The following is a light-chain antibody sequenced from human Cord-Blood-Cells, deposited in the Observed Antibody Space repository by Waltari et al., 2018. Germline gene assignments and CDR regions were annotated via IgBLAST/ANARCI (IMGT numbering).Light chain of an antibody. CDR1: STDVRSSNP. CDR3: CSYAGSSTLV. J-gene: IGLJ2*01. V-gene: IGLV2-23*02. Sequence: QSALTQPASVSGSPGQSLTISCTGPSTDVRSSNPVSWYQQHPGKAPKPMIYEVSKRPSGVSNRFSGSKSGNTASLTISGLQAEDEADYYCCSYAGSSTLVFGGGTKLTVL. CDR2: EVS.